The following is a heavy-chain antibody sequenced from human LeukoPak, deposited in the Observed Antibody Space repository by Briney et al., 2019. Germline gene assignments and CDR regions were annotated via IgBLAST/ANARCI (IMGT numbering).Heavy chain of an antibody. CDR1: GFTFSSYW. Sequence: GGSLRLSCAASGFTFSSYWMSWVRQAPGKGLEWVANIKQDGSEKYYVDSVKGRFTISRDNAKNSLYLQMNSLRAEDTAVYYCARTYYDILTGYNPYFDYWGQGILVTVSS. J-gene: IGHJ4*02. CDR3: ARTYYDILTGYNPYFDY. D-gene: IGHD3-9*01. CDR2: IKQDGSEK. V-gene: IGHV3-7*01.